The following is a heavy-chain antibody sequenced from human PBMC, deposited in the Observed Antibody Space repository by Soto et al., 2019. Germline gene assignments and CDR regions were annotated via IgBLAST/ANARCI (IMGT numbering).Heavy chain of an antibody. CDR3: ARGRELDDDAYPASGLDV. Sequence: SLKGSCKGSGGSLSRDAIGWRRLAPGQGLEWMGGTIPMFNIAKNAQKFQGRVTITADESRNTAYMELSSLRSEDTAVYYCARGRELDDDAYPASGLDVWGQGTTVTVSS. J-gene: IGHJ6*02. CDR1: GGSLSRDA. V-gene: IGHV1-69*01. CDR2: TIPMFNIA. D-gene: IGHD1-1*01.